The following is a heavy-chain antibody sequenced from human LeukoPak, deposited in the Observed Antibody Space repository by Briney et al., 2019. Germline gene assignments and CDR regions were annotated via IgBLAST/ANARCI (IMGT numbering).Heavy chain of an antibody. Sequence: PGVSLRLSCAASGFTFSDYNMNWVRQAPGKGLEWVSYITNGGSTIHHADSVKGRFTISRDNAKKTLYLQMNSLRAEDTAVYYCARSIGLTGGGVDVWGQGTTVTVSS. V-gene: IGHV3-11*01. J-gene: IGHJ6*02. CDR2: ITNGGSTI. CDR3: ARSIGLTGGGVDV. CDR1: GFTFSDYN. D-gene: IGHD3-9*01.